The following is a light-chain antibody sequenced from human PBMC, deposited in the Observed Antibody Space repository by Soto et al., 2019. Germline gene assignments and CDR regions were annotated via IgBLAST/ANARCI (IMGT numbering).Light chain of an antibody. CDR2: AAS. J-gene: IGKJ2*01. V-gene: IGKV1-8*01. CDR3: QQYYSYPQT. Sequence: AIRMTQSPSSFSASTGDRVTITCRASQGISRYLAWYQQKPGKAPKHLIYAASTLQSGVPSRFSGSGSGTDFTLTISCLQSEDFATYYCQQYYSYPQTFGQGTKLEIK. CDR1: QGISRY.